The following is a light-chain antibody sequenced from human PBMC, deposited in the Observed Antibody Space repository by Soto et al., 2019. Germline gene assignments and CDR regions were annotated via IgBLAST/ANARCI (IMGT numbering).Light chain of an antibody. Sequence: EILLTQSPATLSLSPGERATLSCRASPSVTNFLAWYQQKPGQAPRLLIYGAFNRATGIPASFSESGSATDFTLPISSLQPADSAAYYCQQRNVWPPVTFGHGTRLEIK. J-gene: IGKJ5*01. CDR2: GAF. CDR1: PSVTNF. V-gene: IGKV3-11*01. CDR3: QQRNVWPPVT.